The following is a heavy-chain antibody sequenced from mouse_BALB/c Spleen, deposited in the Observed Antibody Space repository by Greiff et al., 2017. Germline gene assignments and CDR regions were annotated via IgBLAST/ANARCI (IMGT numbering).Heavy chain of an antibody. CDR2: IDPENGNT. Sequence: EVKLMESGAELVRPGALVKLSCKASGFNIKDYYMHWVKQRPEQGLEWIGWIDPENGNTIYDPKFQGKASITADTSSNTAYLQLSSLTSEDTAVYYCARPPSLRYYFDYWGQGTTLTVSS. CDR3: ARPPSLRYYFDY. CDR1: GFNIKDYY. V-gene: IGHV14-1*02. J-gene: IGHJ2*01. D-gene: IGHD1-1*01.